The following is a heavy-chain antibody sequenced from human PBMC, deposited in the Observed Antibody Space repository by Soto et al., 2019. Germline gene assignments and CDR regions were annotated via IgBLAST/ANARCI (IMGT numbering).Heavy chain of an antibody. CDR2: ISSRSDYT. CDR3: AINWPRDTGLVGYEYGMDV. V-gene: IGHV3-11*06. D-gene: IGHD5-18*01. J-gene: IGHJ6*02. Sequence: QVQLVESGGGLVKPGGSLRLSCAASGFIFSDYYMSWIRQAPGKGLEWVSFISSRSDYTNYADSVKGRLTISRDNAKNSLYLQMNSLRGEDTAVYYCAINWPRDTGLVGYEYGMDVWGQGTTVTVSS. CDR1: GFIFSDYY.